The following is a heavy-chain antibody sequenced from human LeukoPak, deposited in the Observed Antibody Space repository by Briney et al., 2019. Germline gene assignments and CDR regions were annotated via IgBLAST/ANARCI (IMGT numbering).Heavy chain of an antibody. CDR2: IKYDGSEE. Sequence: GGSLRLSCAASGFTFSSYWMTWVRQAPGKGLEGVANIKYDGSEEDYMDSVKGRFTISRDNAKNSLYLQMNSLRAEDTAVYYCARDIEAAGLFLDYWGQGTLVTVSS. D-gene: IGHD6-13*01. CDR3: ARDIEAAGLFLDY. J-gene: IGHJ4*02. V-gene: IGHV3-7*01. CDR1: GFTFSSYW.